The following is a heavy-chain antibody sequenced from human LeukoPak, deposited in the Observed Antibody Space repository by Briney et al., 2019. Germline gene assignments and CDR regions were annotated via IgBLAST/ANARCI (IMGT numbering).Heavy chain of an antibody. V-gene: IGHV4-39*01. CDR1: GGSISSSSYY. J-gene: IGHJ4*02. CDR2: IYYSGST. D-gene: IGHD3-16*02. Sequence: SETLSLTCTVSGGSISSSSYYWGWIRQPPGKGLEWIGSIYYSGSTYYNPSLKSRVTTSVDTSKNQFSLKLSSVTAADTAVYYCARQLPSEPLYDYVWGSYRFASTTKFDYWGQGTLVTVSS. CDR3: ARQLPSEPLYDYVWGSYRFASTTKFDY.